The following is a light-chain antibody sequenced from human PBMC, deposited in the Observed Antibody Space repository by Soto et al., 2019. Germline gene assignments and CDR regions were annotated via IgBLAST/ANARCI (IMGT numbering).Light chain of an antibody. CDR3: QQYGSSPRT. CDR2: GAF. V-gene: IGKV3-20*01. CDR1: QSVSSNY. Sequence: EIVLTQSPGTLSLSPGERATFSCRASQSVSSNYLAWYQKKPGQAPRLLIYGAFKRATGIPDRFSGRGSGTDFTLTISRMEPEDFAVYCCQQYGSSPRTFGQGTKVDIK. J-gene: IGKJ1*01.